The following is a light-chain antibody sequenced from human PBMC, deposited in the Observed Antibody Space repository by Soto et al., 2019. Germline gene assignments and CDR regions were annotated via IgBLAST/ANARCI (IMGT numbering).Light chain of an antibody. V-gene: IGLV1-44*01. CDR1: SSNIGSNT. J-gene: IGLJ3*02. Sequence: QSVLTQPPSASGTPGQRVTISCSGSSSNIGSNTVNWYQQLPGTAPKLLMYKTNHRPSGVPDRFSGAKSGTSASLAIGGLQSEDDADYYCAAWDDSLNGPVFGGGTKLTVL. CDR3: AAWDDSLNGPV. CDR2: KTN.